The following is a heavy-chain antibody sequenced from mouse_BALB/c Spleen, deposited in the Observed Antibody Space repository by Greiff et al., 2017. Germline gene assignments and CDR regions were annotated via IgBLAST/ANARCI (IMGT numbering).Heavy chain of an antibody. CDR3: AKYGNPLYAMDY. CDR1: GYSITSDYA. J-gene: IGHJ4*01. CDR2: ISYSGST. D-gene: IGHD2-10*02. Sequence: EVKVEESGPGLVKPSQSLSLTCTVTGYSITSDYAWNWIRQFPGNKLEWMGYISYSGSTSYNPSLKSRISITRDTSKNQFFLQLNSVTTEDTATYYCAKYGNPLYAMDYWGQGTSVTVAS. V-gene: IGHV3-2*02.